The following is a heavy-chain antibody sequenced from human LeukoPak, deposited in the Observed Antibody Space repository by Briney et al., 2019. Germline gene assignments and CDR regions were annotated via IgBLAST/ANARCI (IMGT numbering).Heavy chain of an antibody. J-gene: IGHJ4*02. CDR2: IWYDGNNK. CDR3: ARAPPYCSGGACYFDY. D-gene: IGHD2-15*01. CDR1: GFSFSTYG. V-gene: IGHV3-33*01. Sequence: GGSLRLSCAASGFSFSTYGMHWVRQAPGKGLEWVAVIWYDGNNKYYADSVKGRFTISRDNSKNTLFLQMNSLRAEDSAVYYCARAPPYCSGGACYFDYWGQGTLVTASS.